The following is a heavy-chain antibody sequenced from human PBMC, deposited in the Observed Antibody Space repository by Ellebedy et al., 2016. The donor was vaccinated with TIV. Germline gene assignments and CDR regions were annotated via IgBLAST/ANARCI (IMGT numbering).Heavy chain of an antibody. Sequence: GESLKISCAASGFTFSDYYMSWIRQAPGKGLEWVSYISSSGSTIYYADSVKGRFTISRDNAKNSLYLQMNSLRAEDTAVYYCARAAAGTLGEDYWGQGTLVTVSS. CDR1: GFTFSDYY. D-gene: IGHD6-13*01. CDR2: ISSSGSTI. V-gene: IGHV3-11*01. J-gene: IGHJ4*02. CDR3: ARAAAGTLGEDY.